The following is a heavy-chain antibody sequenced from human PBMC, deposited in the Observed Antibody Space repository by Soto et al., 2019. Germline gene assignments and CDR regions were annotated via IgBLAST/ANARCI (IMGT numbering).Heavy chain of an antibody. CDR3: VRIRRSMSSLGFDY. CDR1: GFIFSDYY. J-gene: IGHJ4*02. Sequence: QVQLVESGGGLVKPGGSLRLSCAVSGFIFSDYYMTWIRQAPGKGLEWVSYISSGGSFTSYADSVKGRFTISRDSANHSLYLHMNSLRAEDTAVYYCVRIRRSMSSLGFDYWGQGTLVTVSS. CDR2: ISSGGSFT. V-gene: IGHV3-11*05.